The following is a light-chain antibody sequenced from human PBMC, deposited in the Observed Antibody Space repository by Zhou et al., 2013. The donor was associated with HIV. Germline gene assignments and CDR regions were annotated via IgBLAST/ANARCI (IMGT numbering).Light chain of an antibody. J-gene: IGKJ4*01. V-gene: IGKV1-8*01. CDR1: QGISSY. Sequence: AIRITQSPSSLSASTGDRVTITCRASQGISSYLAWYQQKPGKAPKLLIYAASTLQSGVPSRFSGSGSGTDFTLTISCLQSEDFATYYCQQINTYPSLTFGGGTKLEIK. CDR3: QQINTYPSLT. CDR2: AAS.